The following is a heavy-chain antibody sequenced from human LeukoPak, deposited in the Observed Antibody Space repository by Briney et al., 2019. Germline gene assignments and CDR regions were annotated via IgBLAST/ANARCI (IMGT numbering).Heavy chain of an antibody. V-gene: IGHV1-8*01. D-gene: IGHD2-15*01. CDR1: GYTFTSYD. CDR3: ARVGVVVAAKLEYRFDP. J-gene: IGHJ5*01. CDR2: MNPNSGNT. Sequence: GASVKVSCKASGYTFTSYDINWVRQATGQGLEWMGWMNPNSGNTGYVQKFQGRITMTRNTSISTAYLELSSLTSEDTAVYYCARVGVVVAAKLEYRFDPWGQGTQVTVSS.